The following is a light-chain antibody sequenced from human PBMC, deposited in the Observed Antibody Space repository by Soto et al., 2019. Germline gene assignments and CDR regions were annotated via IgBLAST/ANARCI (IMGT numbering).Light chain of an antibody. J-gene: IGKJ1*01. CDR3: QQYNNWLTWT. CDR2: GAS. Sequence: EIVLTQSPGTLSLSPGERATLSCRARQSVSSSHLAWYQQKPGQAPRLLIYGASTRATGIPARFSGSGSGTEFTLTISSLRSEDFAVYYCQQYNNWLTWTFGQGTKVDIK. V-gene: IGKV3-15*01. CDR1: QSVSSSH.